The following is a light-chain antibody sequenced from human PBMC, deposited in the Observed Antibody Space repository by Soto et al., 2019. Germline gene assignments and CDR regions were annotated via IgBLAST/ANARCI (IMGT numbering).Light chain of an antibody. J-gene: IGKJ1*01. Sequence: DIQMTQSPSTPSGSVGDRVTITCRASQTISSWLAWYQQKPGKAPKLLIYKASTLKSGVPSRFSGSGSGTDFIFTISSLQPEDFATYYCQQSYSTPPTFGQGTKVDIK. CDR2: KAS. V-gene: IGKV1-5*03. CDR3: QQSYSTPPT. CDR1: QTISSW.